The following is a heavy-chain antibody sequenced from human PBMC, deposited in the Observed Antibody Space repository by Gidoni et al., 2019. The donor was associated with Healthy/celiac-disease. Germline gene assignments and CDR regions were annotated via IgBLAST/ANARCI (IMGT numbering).Heavy chain of an antibody. Sequence: EVQLVESGGGLVQPGGSLRLSCAASGFTFRSYEMNWVRQAPGKGLEWVSYISSSGSTIYYADSVKGRFTISRDNAKNSLFLQMNSLRAEDTAVYFCARMGGSGWSASEPTNDGLDVWGQGTTVTVSS. D-gene: IGHD6-19*01. V-gene: IGHV3-48*03. CDR1: GFTFRSYE. CDR3: ARMGGSGWSASEPTNDGLDV. J-gene: IGHJ6*02. CDR2: ISSSGSTI.